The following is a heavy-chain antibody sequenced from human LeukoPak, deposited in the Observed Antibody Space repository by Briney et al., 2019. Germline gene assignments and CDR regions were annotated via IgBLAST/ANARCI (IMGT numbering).Heavy chain of an antibody. CDR3: AKDLFTMVRGVYDAFDI. D-gene: IGHD3-10*01. CDR1: GFTFSSYA. Sequence: PGGSLRLSCAASGFTFSSYAMHWVRQAPGKGLEYVSAISSNGGSTYYANSVKGRFTISRDNSKNTLYLQMGSLRAEDMAVYYCAKDLFTMVRGVYDAFDIWGQGTMVTVSS. J-gene: IGHJ3*02. V-gene: IGHV3-64*01. CDR2: ISSNGGST.